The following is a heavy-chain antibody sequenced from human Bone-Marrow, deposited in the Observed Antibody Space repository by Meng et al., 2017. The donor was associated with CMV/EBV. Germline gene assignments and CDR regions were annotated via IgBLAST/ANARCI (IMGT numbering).Heavy chain of an antibody. CDR2: ISAYNGNT. Sequence: ASVKVSCKASGYTFTSYGISWVRQAPGQGLEWMGWISAYNGNTNYAQKLQGRVTMTTDKSTSTAYMELRSLRTDDTGVYYVARDDRTTDYDFWSGGYGMDVWGQGTLVTVSS. V-gene: IGHV1-18*01. CDR1: GYTFTSYG. D-gene: IGHD3-3*01. CDR3: ARDDRTTDYDFWSGGYGMDV. J-gene: IGHJ6*02.